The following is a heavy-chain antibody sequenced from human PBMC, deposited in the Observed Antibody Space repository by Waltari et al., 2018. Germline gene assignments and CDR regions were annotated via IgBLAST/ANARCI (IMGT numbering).Heavy chain of an antibody. CDR1: GYTLTELS. Sequence: QVQLVQSGAEVKKPGASVKVSCKVSGYTLTELSMHWVRQAPGKGLEWREGFVPENGEQMYAPTCPGRVTMTEETPTDTAYMELSSLRSEDTAVYYCATGCTNGVCYRGYWYFDLWGRGTLVTVSS. D-gene: IGHD2-8*01. CDR3: ATGCTNGVCYRGYWYFDL. V-gene: IGHV1-24*01. J-gene: IGHJ2*01. CDR2: FVPENGEQ.